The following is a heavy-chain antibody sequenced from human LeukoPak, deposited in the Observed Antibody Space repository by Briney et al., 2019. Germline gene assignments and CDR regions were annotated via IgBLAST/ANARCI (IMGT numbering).Heavy chain of an antibody. J-gene: IGHJ5*02. Sequence: SETLSLTCTVSGGSISSSSYYWGWIRQPPGKGLEWIGSIYYSGSTYYNPSLKSRVTISVDTSKNQFSLKLSSVTAADTAVYYCASTYLDYDFWSGYYFRRGYLSWFDPWGQGTLVTVSS. CDR2: IYYSGST. V-gene: IGHV4-39*07. CDR3: ASTYLDYDFWSGYYFRRGYLSWFDP. CDR1: GGSISSSSYY. D-gene: IGHD3-3*01.